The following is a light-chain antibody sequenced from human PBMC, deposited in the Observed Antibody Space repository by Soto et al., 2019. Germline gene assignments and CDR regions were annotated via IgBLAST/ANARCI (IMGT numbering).Light chain of an antibody. CDR3: QQSYGFPYT. CDR2: EAS. CDR1: QNINTY. J-gene: IGKJ2*01. V-gene: IGKV1-39*01. Sequence: DIQMTQSPSSLSASVGDRVTITCRSSQNINTYPTWYQQRPGKAPKLIIFEASRLPSGVPSRFSASGSGTDFTLTVSSLQPEDFGTFYCQQSYGFPYTFGQGTRLEIK.